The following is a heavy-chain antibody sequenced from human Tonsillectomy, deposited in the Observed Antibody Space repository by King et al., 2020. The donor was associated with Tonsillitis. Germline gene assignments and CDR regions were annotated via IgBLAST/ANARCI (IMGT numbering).Heavy chain of an antibody. D-gene: IGHD3-10*01. Sequence: VQLVESGGGVVQPGRSLRLSCAASGFTFSSYAMHWVRQAPGKGLEWVALISYDGSNKYYADSVKGRFTISRDNSKKTLSLQMNSLRAEDTAVYYCASPRYYGSGSYYYFEYWGQGTLVTVSS. CDR1: GFTFSSYA. CDR3: ASPRYYGSGSYYYFEY. CDR2: ISYDGSNK. V-gene: IGHV3-30-3*01. J-gene: IGHJ4*02.